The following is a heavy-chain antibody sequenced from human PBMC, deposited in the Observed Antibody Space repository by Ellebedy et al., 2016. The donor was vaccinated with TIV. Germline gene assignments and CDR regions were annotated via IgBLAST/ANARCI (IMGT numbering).Heavy chain of an antibody. V-gene: IGHV3-23*01. J-gene: IGHJ4*02. D-gene: IGHD4-17*01. CDR2: ITSSGDDT. CDR1: GFTFSSLA. CDR3: ARAIFHGDYDHDY. Sequence: GGSLRLSCAASGFTFSSLAMTWVRQAPGKGLEWVSGITSSGDDTSYAGSVKGRFTISRDNSRNTLYLQMNSLTAEDTAVYYCARAIFHGDYDHDYWGRGTLVTVSP.